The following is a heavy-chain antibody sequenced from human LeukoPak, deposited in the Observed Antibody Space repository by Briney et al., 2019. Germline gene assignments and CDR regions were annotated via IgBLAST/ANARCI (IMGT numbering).Heavy chain of an antibody. CDR2: IKPDGSET. Sequence: GGSLKLSCVASRFTFSNHYMSWVRQAPGKGLEWVATIKPDGSETFYVDSVKGRFTVSRDNAKNSLYLQMSSLRAEDTAVYFCARRSTGGYSYGPNWFDPWGQGTLVTVSS. V-gene: IGHV3-7*01. D-gene: IGHD5-18*01. J-gene: IGHJ5*02. CDR3: ARRSTGGYSYGPNWFDP. CDR1: RFTFSNHY.